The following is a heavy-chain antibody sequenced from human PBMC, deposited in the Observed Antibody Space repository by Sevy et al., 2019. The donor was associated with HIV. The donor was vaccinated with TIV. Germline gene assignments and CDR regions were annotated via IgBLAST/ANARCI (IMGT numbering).Heavy chain of an antibody. J-gene: IGHJ4*02. Sequence: SETLSLTCAVSGGSISSGGYSWSWIRQPPGKGLEWIGYIYHSESTYYNPSLKSRVTISVDRSKNQFSLKLSSVTAADTAVYYCASRSITMTVDYWGQGTLVTVSS. CDR3: ASRSITMTVDY. CDR1: GGSISSGGYS. V-gene: IGHV4-30-2*01. D-gene: IGHD3-22*01. CDR2: IYHSEST.